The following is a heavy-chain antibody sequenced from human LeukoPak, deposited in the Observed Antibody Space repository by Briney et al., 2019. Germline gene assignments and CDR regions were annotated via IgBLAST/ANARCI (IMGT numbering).Heavy chain of an antibody. D-gene: IGHD2-2*01. CDR3: ARAGGYQLLLNV. CDR2: IFYSGST. CDR1: VGSISTYY. J-gene: IGHJ6*04. Sequence: SETLSLTCSVSVGSISTYYWSWIRQPPGKGLEWIGYIFYSGSTNYTPSLKSRVTMSLDTSKNQFSLKLSSVTAADTAVYYCARAGGYQLLLNVWGKGTTVTVSS. V-gene: IGHV4-59*01.